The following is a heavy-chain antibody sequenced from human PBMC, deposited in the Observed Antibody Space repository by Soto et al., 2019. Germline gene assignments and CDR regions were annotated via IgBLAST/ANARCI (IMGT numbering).Heavy chain of an antibody. CDR2: IYYRGTT. CDR3: SRHIMATVTSRYVDL. V-gene: IGHV4-39*01. CDR1: GGSISSSPYY. Sequence: QLQLQESGPGLVKPSETLSLTCTVSGGSISSSPYYWGWIRQPPGKGLEWIGTIYYRGTTYYNPSLKRRVSISVDTSTNQLCMNLSSVTAAVTSVLYCSRHIMATVTSRYVDLWGRGTVVTVSS. J-gene: IGHJ2*01. D-gene: IGHD4-17*01.